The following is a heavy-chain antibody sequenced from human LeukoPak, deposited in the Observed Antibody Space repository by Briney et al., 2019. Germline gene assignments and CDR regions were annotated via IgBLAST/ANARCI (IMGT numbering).Heavy chain of an antibody. CDR3: ARRTDSGWKWFDP. CDR1: GYSFTAYW. Sequence: GESLRISCKGSGYSFTAYWISWVRQMPGKGLEWMGRIDPSDSYTNYSPSFQGHVTISADRSITTAYLQWSSLKASDTAMYYCARRTDSGWKWFDPWGQGTLVTVSS. V-gene: IGHV5-10-1*01. D-gene: IGHD6-25*01. CDR2: IDPSDSYT. J-gene: IGHJ5*02.